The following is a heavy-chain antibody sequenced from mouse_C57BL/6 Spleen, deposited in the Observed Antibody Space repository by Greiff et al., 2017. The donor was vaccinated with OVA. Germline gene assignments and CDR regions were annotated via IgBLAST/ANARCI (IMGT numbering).Heavy chain of an antibody. Sequence: EVKLMESGPELVKPGASVKISCKASGYSFTGYYMNWVKQSPEKSLEWIGEINPSTGGTTYNQKFKAKATLTVDKSSSTAYMQLKSLTSEDSAVYYCARKGGWLLDYWGQGTTLTVSS. CDR2: INPSTGGT. J-gene: IGHJ2*01. CDR1: GYSFTGYY. V-gene: IGHV1-42*01. CDR3: ARKGGWLLDY. D-gene: IGHD2-3*01.